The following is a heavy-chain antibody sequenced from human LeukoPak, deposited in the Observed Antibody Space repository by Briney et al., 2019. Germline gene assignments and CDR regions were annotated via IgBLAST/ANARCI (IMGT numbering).Heavy chain of an antibody. CDR2: INHSGST. J-gene: IGHJ4*02. V-gene: IGHV4-34*01. CDR1: GGSFSGYY. D-gene: IGHD2-15*01. Sequence: PSETLSLTCAVCGGSFSGYYWSWIRQPPGKGLVWIGEINHSGSTNYNPPLKSRVTISVGTSKNQFSLKLSSVTAADTAVYYCARDVVAGREGGFDYWGQGTLVTVSS. CDR3: ARDVVAGREGGFDY.